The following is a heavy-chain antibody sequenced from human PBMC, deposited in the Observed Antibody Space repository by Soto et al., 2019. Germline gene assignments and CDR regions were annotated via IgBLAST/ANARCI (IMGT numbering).Heavy chain of an antibody. J-gene: IGHJ4*02. CDR3: ARLELTGLDN. CDR1: GYTFTDYW. V-gene: IGHV5-51*01. Sequence: GESLKISCQGYGYTFTDYWIGWVRQMPGKGLELIGLIYPGDSDTRYSPSFQGQVTISADKSLSTAYLQWSSLKASDTAIYFCARLELTGLDNWGQGTPVTVSS. CDR2: IYPGDSDT. D-gene: IGHD3-9*01.